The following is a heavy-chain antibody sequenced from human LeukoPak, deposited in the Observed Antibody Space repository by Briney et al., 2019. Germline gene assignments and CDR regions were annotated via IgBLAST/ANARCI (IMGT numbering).Heavy chain of an antibody. V-gene: IGHV3-23*01. D-gene: IGHD1-26*01. Sequence: GGSLRLSCAASGFTFNNYATSWVRQAAGKGLEWVSAISGSGGSTYYADSVKGRFTISRGNSKNTLYLQMNSLRAEDTAVYYCAKVGGWDQKGYWGQGTLVTVSS. CDR2: ISGSGGST. CDR3: AKVGGWDQKGY. J-gene: IGHJ4*02. CDR1: GFTFNNYA.